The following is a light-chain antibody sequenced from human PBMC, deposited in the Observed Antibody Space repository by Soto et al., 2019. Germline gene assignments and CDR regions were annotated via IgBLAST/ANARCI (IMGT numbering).Light chain of an antibody. CDR2: KDS. CDR3: GVWDGSLTTYV. J-gene: IGLJ1*01. CDR1: RSNIGSHY. Sequence: QSVVTQPPSASGAPGQWVTISCSGSRSNIGSHYISWYQHLPGTAPKLLIYKDSQRPSGVPDRFSGSKSGTSATLAITRLQTGDEADYYCGVWDGSLTTYVFGPGTKVTVL. V-gene: IGLV1-47*01.